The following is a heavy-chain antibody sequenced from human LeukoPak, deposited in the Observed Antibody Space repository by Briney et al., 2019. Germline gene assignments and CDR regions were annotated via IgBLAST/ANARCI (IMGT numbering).Heavy chain of an antibody. J-gene: IGHJ4*02. V-gene: IGHV3-23*01. CDR3: AKDRGRTWVQVAN. Sequence: PGGSLRLSCAASGFTVSSNYMSWVRQAPGKGLEWVSGISGSGGGTYYADSVKGRFTISRDDSKNTLYLQMNSLRVEDTAVYYCAKDRGRTWVQVANWGQGTLVTVSS. CDR2: ISGSGGGT. CDR1: GFTVSSNY. D-gene: IGHD2-15*01.